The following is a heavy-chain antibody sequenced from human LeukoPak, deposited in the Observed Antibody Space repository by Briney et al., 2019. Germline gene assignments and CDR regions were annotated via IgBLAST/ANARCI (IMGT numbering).Heavy chain of an antibody. CDR1: GFTFSSYG. CDR3: AKAADQYYYYYFYYMDV. CDR2: ISYDGSKK. V-gene: IGHV3-30*18. D-gene: IGHD2-2*01. J-gene: IGHJ6*03. Sequence: GGSLRLSCAASGFTFSSYGMHWVRQAPGKGLEWVAVISYDGSKKYPDSVKGRFTISRDNSKNSLYLQMNSLRVEDTAVYYCAKAADQYYYYYFYYMDVWGKGTTVTVSS.